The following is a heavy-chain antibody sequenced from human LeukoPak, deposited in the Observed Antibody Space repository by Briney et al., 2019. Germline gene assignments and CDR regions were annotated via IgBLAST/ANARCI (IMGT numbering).Heavy chain of an antibody. CDR1: GYTFTTHD. V-gene: IGHV1-18*01. D-gene: IGHD1/OR15-1a*01. Sequence: ASVKVSCKTSGYTFTTHDINSVRQAPGQGLEWMGRISAYNGYTNYGRRFQGRVTMTTDTSTNTAYMELRSLRSDDTAVYYCARVGTGTRSFDSWGQGTLVTVSS. J-gene: IGHJ4*02. CDR3: ARVGTGTRSFDS. CDR2: ISAYNGYT.